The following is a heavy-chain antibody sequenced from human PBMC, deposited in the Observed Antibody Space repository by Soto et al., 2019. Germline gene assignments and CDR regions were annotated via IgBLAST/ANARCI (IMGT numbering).Heavy chain of an antibody. J-gene: IGHJ4*02. D-gene: IGHD1-26*01. Sequence: GASVKVSCKASGYTFTSYGISWVRQAPGQGLEWMGWISAYNGNTNYAQKLKGRVTMTTDTSTSTAYMELRSLRSDDTAVYYCARGEKWELGGWGFDYWGQGTLVTVSS. CDR2: ISAYNGNT. CDR3: ARGEKWELGGWGFDY. V-gene: IGHV1-18*01. CDR1: GYTFTSYG.